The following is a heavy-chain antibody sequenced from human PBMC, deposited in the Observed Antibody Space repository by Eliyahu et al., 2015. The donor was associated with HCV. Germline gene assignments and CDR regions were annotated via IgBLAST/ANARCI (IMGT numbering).Heavy chain of an antibody. CDR1: ISTSH. Sequence: ISTSHCSWIRQSPGKGLEWVGQVSSHSTTDYNPSLKSRVTILLDTSKNQFSLKLTSVTAADTAVYFCAIYHVGFGGVGSWGQGTLVTVSS. J-gene: IGHJ5*02. CDR2: VSSHSTT. CDR3: AIYHVGFGGVGS. V-gene: IGHV4-59*01. D-gene: IGHD2-8*02.